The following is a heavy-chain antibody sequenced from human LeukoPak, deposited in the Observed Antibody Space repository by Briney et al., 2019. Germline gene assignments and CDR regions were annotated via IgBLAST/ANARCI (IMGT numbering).Heavy chain of an antibody. D-gene: IGHD3-10*01. V-gene: IGHV4-59*01. CDR2: ISYGGNT. CDR1: GDSISSYY. CDR3: ARGRVYFYGSGSRYLDAAFDL. J-gene: IGHJ3*01. Sequence: SETLSLTCTVAGDSISSYYWSWLPQSPGKGLEWVVQISYGGNTKYNPSLRGRVTISADTSKFSLKLTSVTAADTAVYYCARGRVYFYGSGSRYLDAAFDLWGQGTTVTVSS.